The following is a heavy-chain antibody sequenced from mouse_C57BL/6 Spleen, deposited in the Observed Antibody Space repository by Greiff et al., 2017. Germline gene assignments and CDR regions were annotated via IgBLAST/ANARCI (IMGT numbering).Heavy chain of an antibody. CDR2: IDPSDSET. V-gene: IGHV1-52*01. J-gene: IGHJ4*01. CDR3: ARYYGYYYAMDY. Sequence: QVHVKQPGAELVRPGSSVKLSCKASGYTFTSYWMHWVKQRPIQGLEWIGNIDPSDSETHYNQKFKDKATLTVDKSSSTAYMQLSSLTSEDSAVYYCARYYGYYYAMDYWGQGTSVTVSS. D-gene: IGHD2-2*01. CDR1: GYTFTSYW.